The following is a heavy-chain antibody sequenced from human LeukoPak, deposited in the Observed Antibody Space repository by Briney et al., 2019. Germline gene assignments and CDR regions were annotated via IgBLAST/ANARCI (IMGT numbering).Heavy chain of an antibody. V-gene: IGHV4-34*01. Sequence: PSETLSLTCAVYGGSFSGYYWSWIRQPPGKGLEWIGEINHSGSTNYNPSLKSRVTISVDTSKNQFSLKLSSVTAADTAVYYCARQGYCSSTSCRRGKYFQHWGQGTLVTVSS. J-gene: IGHJ1*01. CDR2: INHSGST. CDR1: GGSFSGYY. CDR3: ARQGYCSSTSCRRGKYFQH. D-gene: IGHD2-2*01.